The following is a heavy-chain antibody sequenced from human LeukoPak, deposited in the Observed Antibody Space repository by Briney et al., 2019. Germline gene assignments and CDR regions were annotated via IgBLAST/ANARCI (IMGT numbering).Heavy chain of an antibody. J-gene: IGHJ4*02. CDR2: IYYSGST. V-gene: IGHV4-39*07. CDR1: GGSISSSSYY. D-gene: IGHD3-3*01. CDR3: ARDRHTYYDFWSGSFVDY. Sequence: SETLSLTCTVSGGSISSSSYYWGWIRQPPGKGLDWIGRIYYSGSTYYNPSLKSRVTISVDTSKNQFSLKLSSVTAADTAVYYCARDRHTYYDFWSGSFVDYWGQGTLVTVSS.